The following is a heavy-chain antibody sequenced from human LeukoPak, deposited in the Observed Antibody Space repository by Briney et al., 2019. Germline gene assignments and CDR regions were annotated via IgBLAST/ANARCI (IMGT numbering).Heavy chain of an antibody. CDR3: ARGVWVTAFYSYYYMDV. CDR2: VNPNSGNT. CDR1: GYTFTSYD. Sequence: ASVKVSCKASGYTFTSYDINWVRQATGQGLEWMGWVNPNSGNTGYAQKFQGRVTITKNTSISTAYMKLSSLRSEDTAVYYCARGVWVTAFYSYYYMDVWGKGTTVTVSS. D-gene: IGHD2-21*02. J-gene: IGHJ6*03. V-gene: IGHV1-8*03.